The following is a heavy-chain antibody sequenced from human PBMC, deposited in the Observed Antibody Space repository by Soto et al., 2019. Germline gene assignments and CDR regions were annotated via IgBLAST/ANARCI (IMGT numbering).Heavy chain of an antibody. D-gene: IGHD3-22*01. CDR1: GFTFSSYA. V-gene: IGHV3-23*01. CDR3: AKDQRYYDSSGLYFQH. CDR2: ISGSGGST. J-gene: IGHJ1*01. Sequence: GWSLRLSCAASGFTFSSYAMSWVRQAPGKGLEWVSAISGSGGSTYYADSVKGRFTISRDNSKNTLYLQMNSLRAEDTAVYYCAKDQRYYDSSGLYFQHWGQGTLVTVSS.